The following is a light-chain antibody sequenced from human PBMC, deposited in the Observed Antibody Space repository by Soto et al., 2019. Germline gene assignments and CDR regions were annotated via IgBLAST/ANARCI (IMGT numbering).Light chain of an antibody. CDR2: DAS. V-gene: IGKV3-20*01. J-gene: IGKJ1*01. CDR1: QSVGSY. CDR3: QQYGTSPAT. Sequence: EIVLTQSPATLSLSPGDGATLSCRASQSVGSYVDWHQQKPGQAPRLLIYDASTRATGITDRFSGSVSGTDFTLIISGLEPEDFAVYYCQQYGTSPATFGQGTKVDIK.